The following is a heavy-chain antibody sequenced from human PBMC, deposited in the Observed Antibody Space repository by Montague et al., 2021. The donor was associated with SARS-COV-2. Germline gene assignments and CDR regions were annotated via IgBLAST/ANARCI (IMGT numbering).Heavy chain of an antibody. Sequence: SETLSLTCTVSGGSFIGYYWSWIRQPPGKGLEWIGEINHNGNTEYNPSLKSRLTISLDTSRTHISLQVTSMTAADTAVYFCARRLYSFGSGTYRDWGQGNLVTVSS. CDR2: INHNGNT. V-gene: IGHV4-34*01. J-gene: IGHJ4*02. CDR1: GGSFIGYY. D-gene: IGHD3-10*01. CDR3: ARRLYSFGSGTYRD.